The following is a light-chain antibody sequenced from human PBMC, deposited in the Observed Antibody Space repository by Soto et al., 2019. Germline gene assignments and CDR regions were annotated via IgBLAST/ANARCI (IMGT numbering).Light chain of an antibody. CDR2: GAS. V-gene: IGKV3-20*01. Sequence: EIVLTQSPGTLSLSPGERATLSCRASQSVSSSYLAWYQQKPGQAPRLLIYGASSRATGIPDRFSGSGSGTNFTLTISILETEDSAVYYCQQYGSSPWTFGQGTKVQIK. CDR3: QQYGSSPWT. CDR1: QSVSSSY. J-gene: IGKJ1*01.